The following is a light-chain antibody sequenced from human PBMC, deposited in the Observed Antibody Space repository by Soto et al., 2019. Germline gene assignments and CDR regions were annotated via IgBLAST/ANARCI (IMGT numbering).Light chain of an antibody. J-gene: IGLJ1*01. V-gene: IGLV1-51*01. CDR3: GSWDGSLIAYV. Sequence: QSVLTQPPSVSAAPGQKVTISCSGSSSKIGGNSVSWYQQLPGTAPKLLLYDDNKRPSGIPDRFSGSKSGTSAALGITGFQTGEEADYYCGSWDGSLIAYVFGTGTKVTVL. CDR1: SSKIGGNS. CDR2: DDN.